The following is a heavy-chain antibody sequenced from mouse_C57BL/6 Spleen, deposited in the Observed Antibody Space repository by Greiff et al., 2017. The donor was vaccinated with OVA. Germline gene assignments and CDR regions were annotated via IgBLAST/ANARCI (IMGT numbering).Heavy chain of an antibody. CDR3: ARGGYGSSYYFGY. J-gene: IGHJ2*01. D-gene: IGHD1-1*01. CDR1: GFTFSDYG. V-gene: IGHV5-17*01. CDR2: ISSGSSTI. Sequence: EVMLVESGGGLVKPGGSLKLSCAASGFTFSDYGMHWVRQAPEKGLEWVAYISSGSSTIYYADTVKGRFTIPRDNAKNNLFLQMTSLRSEDTAMCYCARGGYGSSYYFGYWGQGTTLTVSS.